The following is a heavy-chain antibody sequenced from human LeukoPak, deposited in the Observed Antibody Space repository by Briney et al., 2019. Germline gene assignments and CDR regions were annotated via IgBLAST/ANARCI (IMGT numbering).Heavy chain of an antibody. CDR1: GYTFTSYY. CDR3: ARDPLGGYGDQYYFDY. Sequence: GASVKVSCKASGYTFTSYYMHWVRQAPGQGLEWMGWINPNSGGTNYAQKFQGRVTMTRDTSISTAYMELSRLRSDDTAVYYCARDPLGGYGDQYYFDYWGQGTLVTVSS. J-gene: IGHJ4*02. CDR2: INPNSGGT. V-gene: IGHV1-2*02. D-gene: IGHD4-17*01.